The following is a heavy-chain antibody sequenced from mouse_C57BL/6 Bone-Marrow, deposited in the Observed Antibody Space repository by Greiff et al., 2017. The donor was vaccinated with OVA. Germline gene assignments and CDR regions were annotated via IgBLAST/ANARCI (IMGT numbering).Heavy chain of an antibody. CDR1: GYTFTDYY. J-gene: IGHJ3*01. D-gene: IGHD1-1*01. CDR2: IYPGSGNT. V-gene: IGHV1-76*01. Sequence: VQLQQSGAELVRPGASVKLSCKASGYTFTDYYINWVKQRPGQGLEWIARIYPGSGNTYYNEKFKGKATLTAEKSSSTAYMQLSSLTSEDSAVYFCARSGLRYSWFAYWGQGTLVTVSA. CDR3: ARSGLRYSWFAY.